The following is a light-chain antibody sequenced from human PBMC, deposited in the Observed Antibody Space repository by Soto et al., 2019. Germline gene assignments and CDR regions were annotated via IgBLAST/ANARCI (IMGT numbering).Light chain of an antibody. V-gene: IGKV3D-20*02. CDR2: AAS. J-gene: IGKJ4*01. Sequence: ESVMTQSPFTLSVSPGDRATLSCRASQTISSTYLAWYQQKPGQAPRLLIYAASTRATGIPARFSGSGSGTDFTLTISSLEPEDFAVYYCQHRSNWSLTFGGGTKVDIK. CDR3: QHRSNWSLT. CDR1: QTISSTY.